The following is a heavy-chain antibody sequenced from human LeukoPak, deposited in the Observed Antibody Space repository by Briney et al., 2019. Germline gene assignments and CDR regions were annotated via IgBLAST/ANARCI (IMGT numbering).Heavy chain of an antibody. Sequence: ASVKVSCKASGYTFTSYYIHWVGQPPGQGLEWMGVIDPNGGSTSYAQKIQGRVTMTRDTSTTTVYMELSSLRSEDTAVYYCARDGDYWGQGTLVTVSS. V-gene: IGHV1-46*01. CDR1: GYTFTSYY. J-gene: IGHJ4*02. CDR3: ARDGDY. CDR2: IDPNGGST.